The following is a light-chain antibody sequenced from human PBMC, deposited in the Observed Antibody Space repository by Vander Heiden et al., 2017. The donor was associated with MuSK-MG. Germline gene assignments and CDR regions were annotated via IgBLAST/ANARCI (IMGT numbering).Light chain of an antibody. CDR1: QSLSNY. V-gene: IGKV3-11*01. J-gene: IGKJ4*01. CDR3: QQRSNWPPEGT. CDR2: DAS. Sequence: IVLTQSPATLSLSPGERATLSCRASQSLSNYLAWYQQKPGQAPRLLIYDASSRATGIPARFSGGGSGTDFTLTISSLEPEDFAVYYCQQRSNWPPEGTFGGGTKVEIK.